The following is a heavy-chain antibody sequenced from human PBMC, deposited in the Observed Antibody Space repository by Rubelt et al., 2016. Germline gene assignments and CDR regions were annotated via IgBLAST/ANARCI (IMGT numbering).Heavy chain of an antibody. CDR2: INHSGST. Sequence: QVQLQQWGAGLLKPSETLSLTCAVYGGSFSGYYWSWIRQPPGKGLEWIGEINHSGSTNYNPSLMSRVHISVDTSKNQFSLKLSSVTAADTAVYYCRALIIARGQHWGQGTLVTVSS. D-gene: IGHD3-10*01. CDR3: RALIIARGQH. CDR1: GGSFSGYY. J-gene: IGHJ1*01. V-gene: IGHV4-34*01.